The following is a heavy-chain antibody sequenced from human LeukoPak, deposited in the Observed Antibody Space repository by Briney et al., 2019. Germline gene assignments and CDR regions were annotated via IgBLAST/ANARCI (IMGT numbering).Heavy chain of an antibody. D-gene: IGHD2-8*01. V-gene: IGHV3-74*01. J-gene: IGHJ4*02. Sequence: QPGGSLRLSCAVSGFTFGGRLMHWVRQAPGKGLVWVALIKDDGSTTNYADSVKGRFTASRDNAKNTVYLQMSSLGAEDTAVYYCHPLAFVTNWGQGTLVTVSS. CDR1: GFTFGGRL. CDR2: IKDDGSTT. CDR3: HPLAFVTN.